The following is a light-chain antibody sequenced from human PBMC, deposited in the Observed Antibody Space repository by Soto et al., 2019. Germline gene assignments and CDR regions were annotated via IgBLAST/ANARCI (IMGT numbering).Light chain of an antibody. V-gene: IGKV1-39*01. CDR3: QQSYCTPLTWT. Sequence: DIQMTQSPASLSASVGDIVTITSRTSQSISSYLNWYQQKPGKAPQLLIYAASSLQSGVPSRFSGSGSGTDFTLTISSLQPEDFATYYCQQSYCTPLTWTFGQGTKVEIK. CDR2: AAS. CDR1: QSISSY. J-gene: IGKJ1*01.